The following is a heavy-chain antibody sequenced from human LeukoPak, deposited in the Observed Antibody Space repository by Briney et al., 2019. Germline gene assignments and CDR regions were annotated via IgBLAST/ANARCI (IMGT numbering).Heavy chain of an antibody. Sequence: ETLSLTCAVYGGSFSGYYWSWIRQPPGRGLEWVANIKEDGSKKNYVDSVKGRFTISRDNAKNSLYLQMNSLRAEDTAVYYCATPLDYYDRSGYHQGGDWGQGTLVTVSS. D-gene: IGHD3-22*01. V-gene: IGHV3-7*03. CDR3: ATPLDYYDRSGYHQGGD. CDR2: IKEDGSKK. CDR1: GGSFSGYY. J-gene: IGHJ4*02.